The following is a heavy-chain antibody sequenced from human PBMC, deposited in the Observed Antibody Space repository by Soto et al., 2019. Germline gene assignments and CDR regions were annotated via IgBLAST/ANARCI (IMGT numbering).Heavy chain of an antibody. D-gene: IGHD4-17*01. CDR1: GFTFSSYA. Sequence: GGSLRLSCATSGFTFSSYAMSWVRQAPGKGLEWVSAISGSGGSTYYADSVKGRFTISRDNSKNTLYLQMNSLRAEDTAVYYCAKATFHDYVFFFDYWGQGTLVTVSS. CDR3: AKATFHDYVFFFDY. J-gene: IGHJ4*02. V-gene: IGHV3-23*01. CDR2: ISGSGGST.